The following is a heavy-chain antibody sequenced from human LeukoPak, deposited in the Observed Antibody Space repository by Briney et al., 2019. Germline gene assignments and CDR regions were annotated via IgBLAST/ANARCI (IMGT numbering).Heavy chain of an antibody. CDR1: GYTLTELS. CDR3: ATDIVVVPAVPYYFDY. D-gene: IGHD2-2*01. Sequence: ASVKVSCKVSGYTLTELSMHWVRQAPGKGLEWMGGFDPEDGETIYAQKFQGRVTMTEDTSTDTAYMELSSLRSEDTAVYYCATDIVVVPAVPYYFDYWGQGTLVTVSS. J-gene: IGHJ4*02. CDR2: FDPEDGET. V-gene: IGHV1-24*01.